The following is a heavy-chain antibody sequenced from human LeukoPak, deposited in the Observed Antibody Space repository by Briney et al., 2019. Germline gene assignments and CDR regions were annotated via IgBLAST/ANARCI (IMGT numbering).Heavy chain of an antibody. CDR1: GGSISSYY. Sequence: SETLSLTCTVSGGSISSYYWSWIRQPPGKGLEWIGYIYYSGSTNYNPSLKCRVTISVDTSKNQFSLKLSSVTAADTAVYYCARGEYQPLLYPYFDYWGQGTLVTVSS. D-gene: IGHD2-2*02. CDR2: IYYSGST. V-gene: IGHV4-59*01. CDR3: ARGEYQPLLYPYFDY. J-gene: IGHJ4*02.